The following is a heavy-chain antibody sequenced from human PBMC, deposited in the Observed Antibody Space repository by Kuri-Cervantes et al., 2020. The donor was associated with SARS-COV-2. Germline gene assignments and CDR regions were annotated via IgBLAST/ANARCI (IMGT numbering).Heavy chain of an antibody. D-gene: IGHD3-10*01. CDR1: GYTFTGYY. CDR3: ARGMVRGVIQYYYYGMDV. CDR2: INPNSGGT. Sequence: GGSLRLSCKASGYTFTGYYMHWVRQAPGQGLEWMGWINPNSGGTNYAQKFQGWVTMTRDTSISTVYMELSRLRSDDTAVYYCARGMVRGVIQYYYYGMDVWGQGTTVTVSS. J-gene: IGHJ6*02. V-gene: IGHV1-2*04.